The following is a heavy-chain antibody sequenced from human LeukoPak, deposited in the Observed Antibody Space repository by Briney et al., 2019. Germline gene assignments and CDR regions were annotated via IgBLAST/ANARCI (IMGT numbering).Heavy chain of an antibody. D-gene: IGHD1-26*01. CDR2: ISGSGGST. CDR3: ARQETSSYNGAFDI. J-gene: IGHJ3*02. V-gene: IGHV3-23*01. Sequence: GGSLRLSCAASGFTFSSYAMSWVRQAPGKGLEWVSAISGSGGSTYYADSVKGRFTISRDNAKNSLYLQMNSLRADDTAVYHCARQETSSYNGAFDIWGQGTMVTVTS. CDR1: GFTFSSYA.